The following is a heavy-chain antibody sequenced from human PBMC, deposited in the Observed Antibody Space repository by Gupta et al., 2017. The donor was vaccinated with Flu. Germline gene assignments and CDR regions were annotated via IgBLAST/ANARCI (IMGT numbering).Heavy chain of an antibody. CDR2: RRGSGPST. J-gene: IGHJ5*02. CDR1: GFTFGSYA. V-gene: IGHV3-23*01. CDR3: PKQYCIMTSVHTTPWLGP. D-gene: IGHD2/OR15-2a*01. Sequence: EVQLLYSGGGLVQPGGSLRLSCAASGFTFGSYAMSWVRQAPGQGLDWVAARRGSGPSTYYDHSGKVLGTIARDNPKKSLERQMQSLSAEETEVSDSPKQYCIMTSVHTTPWLGPGGRVTMVTV.